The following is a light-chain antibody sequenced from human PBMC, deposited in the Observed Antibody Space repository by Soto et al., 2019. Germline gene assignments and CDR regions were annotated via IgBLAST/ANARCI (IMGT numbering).Light chain of an antibody. CDR1: QSISSY. Sequence: DIQMTQSPSSLSASVGDRVTITCRASQSISSYLNWYQQKPGKAPNLMIFASSHLESGVPSRFSGSRSATDFTLTISSLQPEDFATYYCQQAYSTPLSFGGGTKVEIK. CDR2: ASS. V-gene: IGKV1-39*01. J-gene: IGKJ4*01. CDR3: QQAYSTPLS.